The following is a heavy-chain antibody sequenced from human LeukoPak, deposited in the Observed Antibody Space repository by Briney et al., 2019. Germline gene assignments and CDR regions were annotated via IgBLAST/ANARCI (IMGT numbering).Heavy chain of an antibody. CDR3: ARGSSSYNY. CDR2: TYYRSKWYN. D-gene: IGHD6-13*01. V-gene: IGHV6-1*01. CDR1: GDNVSSNSAA. J-gene: IGHJ4*02. Sequence: SQPLSLTCAVSGDNVSSNSAAWHWIRQSPSRGLEWLGRTYYRSKWYNDYAVSVKCRITINPDTSKNQFSLQLNSVTPEDTAVYYCARGSSSYNYWGQGTLVTGSS.